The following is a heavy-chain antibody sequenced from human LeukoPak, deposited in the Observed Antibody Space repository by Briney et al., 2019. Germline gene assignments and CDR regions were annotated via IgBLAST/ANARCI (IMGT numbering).Heavy chain of an antibody. CDR3: AGLKIVPTAVAH. J-gene: IGHJ4*02. Sequence: GESLNISCKGSGYNFATYWIGWARQMPGKGLEWMGIIYPGDFHTRYNPSFQGQVTFSVDRSINTAYLHWSSLKTSDTAIYYCAGLKIVPTAVAHWGQGTLVSVSP. CDR2: IYPGDFHT. V-gene: IGHV5-51*01. CDR1: GYNFATYW. D-gene: IGHD2-2*01.